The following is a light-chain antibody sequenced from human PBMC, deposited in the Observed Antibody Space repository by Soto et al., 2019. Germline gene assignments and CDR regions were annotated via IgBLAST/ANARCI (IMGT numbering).Light chain of an antibody. CDR1: QSVRSH. V-gene: IGKV3-11*01. CDR3: QQRSDWPIT. J-gene: IGKJ5*01. Sequence: EIVMTQSPATLSVSPGERATLSCRGSQSVRSHLVWYQQKPGQAPRLLIYEASNRATGIPARFSGSGSGTDFTLTISSLEPEDFAVYYCQQRSDWPITFGQGTRLETK. CDR2: EAS.